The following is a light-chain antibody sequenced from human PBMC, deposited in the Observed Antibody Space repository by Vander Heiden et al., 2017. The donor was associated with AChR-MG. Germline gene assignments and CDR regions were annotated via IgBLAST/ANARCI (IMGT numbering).Light chain of an antibody. CDR3: QQYDDWRRT. J-gene: IGKJ1*01. Sequence: ETAMTQSPATLSVSPGERATLSGRASQSVSSNLAWFQQKPGQAPRLLIYGASTRATGVPARFSGSGSGTESTLTISSLQSEDFAVYYCQQYDDWRRTFGQGTKVEIK. V-gene: IGKV3-15*01. CDR1: QSVSSN. CDR2: GAS.